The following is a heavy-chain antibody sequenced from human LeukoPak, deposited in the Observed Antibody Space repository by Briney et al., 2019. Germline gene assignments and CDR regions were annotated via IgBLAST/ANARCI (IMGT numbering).Heavy chain of an antibody. CDR2: ITWSNGEI. V-gene: IGHV3-9*01. Sequence: GRSLRLSCAASGLTFDVYAVHWVRQAPGKGLEWVSGITWSNGEIAYADSVKGRFTISRDNAKMYLQMNSLRTEDTVVYYCAKSLRNGSGWASDYWGQGTLVTVSS. CDR1: GLTFDVYA. J-gene: IGHJ4*02. CDR3: AKSLRNGSGWASDY. D-gene: IGHD6-19*01.